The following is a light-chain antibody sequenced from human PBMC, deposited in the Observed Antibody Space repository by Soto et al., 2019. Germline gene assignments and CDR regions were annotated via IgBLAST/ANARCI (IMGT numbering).Light chain of an antibody. Sequence: EIVLTQSPATRSVSLGERATLSCRASQSVGNNLAWYHQKPGQATRLLIFGASTRATDIPARFSGSGSGREFTLTINSLQSEDFGVYYCQQYNNWPGTFGQGTKV. CDR1: QSVGNN. CDR2: GAS. V-gene: IGKV3-15*01. J-gene: IGKJ1*01. CDR3: QQYNNWPGT.